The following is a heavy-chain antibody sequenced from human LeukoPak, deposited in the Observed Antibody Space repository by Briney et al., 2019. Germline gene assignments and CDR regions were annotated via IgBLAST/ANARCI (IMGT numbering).Heavy chain of an antibody. J-gene: IGHJ4*02. V-gene: IGHV4-4*02. CDR1: GGSISSSNW. Sequence: SGTLSLTCAVSGGSISSSNWWSWVRQPPGKGLEWIGEIYHSGSTNYNPSLKSRATISVDKSKNQFSLKLSSVTAADTAVYYCARTNVEMATTFDYWGQGTLVTVSS. CDR2: IYHSGST. D-gene: IGHD5-24*01. CDR3: ARTNVEMATTFDY.